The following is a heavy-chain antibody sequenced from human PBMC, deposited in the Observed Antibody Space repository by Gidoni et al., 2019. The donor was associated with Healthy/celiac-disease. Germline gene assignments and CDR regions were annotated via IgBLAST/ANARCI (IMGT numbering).Heavy chain of an antibody. CDR2: LSPIFGTA. Sequence: QVQLVQSGAEVKKPGSSVKVSCKASGGTFSSYAISWVRPAPGQGLEWMGGLSPIFGTANYAQKFQGRVTITADESTSTAYMELSSLRSEDTAVYYCVVYSYGYTSVVDFDYWGQGTLVTVSS. CDR1: GGTFSSYA. J-gene: IGHJ4*02. D-gene: IGHD5-18*01. CDR3: VVYSYGYTSVVDFDY. V-gene: IGHV1-69*01.